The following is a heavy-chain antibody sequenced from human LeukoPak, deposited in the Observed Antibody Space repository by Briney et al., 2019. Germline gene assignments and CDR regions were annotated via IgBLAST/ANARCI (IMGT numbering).Heavy chain of an antibody. Sequence: GGSLRLSCAASGFTFSSYWMHWVRQAPGKGLVWVSRINSDGSSTSYADSVKGRFTISRDNSKNTLYLQMNSLRAEDTAVYYCARGDDFWSGYNYWGQGTLVTVSS. V-gene: IGHV3-74*01. CDR1: GFTFSSYW. J-gene: IGHJ4*02. CDR2: INSDGSST. D-gene: IGHD3-3*01. CDR3: ARGDDFWSGYNY.